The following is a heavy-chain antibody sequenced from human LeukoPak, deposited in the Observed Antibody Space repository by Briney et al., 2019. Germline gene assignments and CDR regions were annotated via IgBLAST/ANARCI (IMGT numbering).Heavy chain of an antibody. J-gene: IGHJ5*02. CDR3: ARDLYYFHSGGYYASDL. Sequence: LTGGSLRLSCTASGFTFSDYWISWVRQAPGKGLEWVANINQDGSERHYVDSLRGRFTISRDNARNSLYLQMNSLRAEDTAVYFCARDLYYFHSGGYYASDLWGQGTLVTVSS. CDR2: INQDGSER. D-gene: IGHD3-22*01. CDR1: GFTFSDYW. V-gene: IGHV3-7*01.